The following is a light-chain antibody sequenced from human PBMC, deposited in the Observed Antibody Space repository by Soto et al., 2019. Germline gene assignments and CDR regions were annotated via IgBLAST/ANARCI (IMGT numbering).Light chain of an antibody. CDR3: QHYDNLPIT. V-gene: IGKV1-33*01. CDR1: QSITTW. Sequence: DIQMTQSPSTVSAYVGDSVTITCRASQSITTWLAWYQQKPGKAPKLLISDASTLETGVPSRFSGSGSGTDFAFTISSLQPEDIATYYCQHYDNLPITFGQGTRLEVK. CDR2: DAS. J-gene: IGKJ5*01.